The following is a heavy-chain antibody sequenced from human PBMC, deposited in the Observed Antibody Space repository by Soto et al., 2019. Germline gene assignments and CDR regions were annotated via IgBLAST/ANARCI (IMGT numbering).Heavy chain of an antibody. D-gene: IGHD3-10*01. Sequence: PCGSVRLSCAASVFTFDDCAIHWVLQAPGKGLEWVSGINWNSGSIGYADSVKGRFTISRDNAKTSLYLQMNSLRAEDTALYYCAKDRGSGSYAANYYYYGMDVCGQGIMVTVS. V-gene: IGHV3-9*01. CDR1: VFTFDDCA. CDR2: INWNSGSI. J-gene: IGHJ6*01. CDR3: AKDRGSGSYAANYYYYGMDV.